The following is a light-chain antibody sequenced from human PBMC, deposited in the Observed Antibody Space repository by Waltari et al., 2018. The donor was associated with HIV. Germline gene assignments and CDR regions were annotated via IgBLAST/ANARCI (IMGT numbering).Light chain of an antibody. Sequence: QSVLTQPPSVSAAPGQKVTIPCSGSSSNLGNDYVSWYQHVPGAAPKLLIYDNNKRPSGIPDRFSGSKSGTSATLGITGLQTGDEADYYCGTWDHRLSAGVFGGGTKLTVL. J-gene: IGLJ3*02. CDR1: SSNLGNDY. CDR2: DNN. V-gene: IGLV1-51*01. CDR3: GTWDHRLSAGV.